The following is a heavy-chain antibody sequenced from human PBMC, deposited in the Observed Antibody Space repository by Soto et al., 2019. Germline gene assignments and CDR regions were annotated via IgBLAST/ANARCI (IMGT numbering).Heavy chain of an antibody. Sequence: ESGGGVVQPGRSLRLSCAASGFTFSSYGMHWVRQAPGKGLEWVAVISYDGSNKYYADSVKGRFTISRDNSKNTLYLQMNSLRAEDTAVYYCAKDPSTRGYWGQGTLVTVSS. CDR1: GFTFSSYG. CDR2: ISYDGSNK. CDR3: AKDPSTRGY. J-gene: IGHJ4*02. D-gene: IGHD5-12*01. V-gene: IGHV3-30*18.